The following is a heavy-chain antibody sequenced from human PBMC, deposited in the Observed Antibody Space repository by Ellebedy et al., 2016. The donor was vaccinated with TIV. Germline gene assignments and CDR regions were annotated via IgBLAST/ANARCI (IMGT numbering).Heavy chain of an antibody. CDR3: ARGGYSYGYDY. V-gene: IGHV4-59*01. D-gene: IGHD5-18*01. CDR2: IYYSGST. CDR1: GGSISSYY. Sequence: MPGGSLRLSCTVSGGSISSYYWSWIRQPPGKGLEWIGYIYYSGSTNYNSSLKSRVTISEDTSKNQFSLKLSSVTAADTAVYYCARGGYSYGYDYWGQGILVTVSS. J-gene: IGHJ4*02.